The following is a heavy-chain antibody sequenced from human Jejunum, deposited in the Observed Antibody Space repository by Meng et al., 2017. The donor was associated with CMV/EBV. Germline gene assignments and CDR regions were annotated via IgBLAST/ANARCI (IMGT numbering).Heavy chain of an antibody. J-gene: IGHJ4*02. Sequence: ASGFTFSSYSMTWVRQAPGKGLEWVSSISSSSSYIYYADSVKGRFTISRDNAKNSLYLQMNSLRAEDTAVYYCAREGTLSFSLDSWGQGTLVTVSS. CDR2: ISSSSSYI. D-gene: IGHD3-10*01. CDR1: GFTFSSYS. CDR3: AREGTLSFSLDS. V-gene: IGHV3-21*01.